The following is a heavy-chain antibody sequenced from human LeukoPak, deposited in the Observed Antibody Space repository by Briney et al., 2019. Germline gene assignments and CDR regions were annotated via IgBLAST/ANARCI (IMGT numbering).Heavy chain of an antibody. V-gene: IGHV3-30*02. J-gene: IGHJ4*02. D-gene: IGHD6-19*01. CDR2: IRYDGSNK. CDR1: GFTFSTYG. CDR3: AKDRGPRGRYSSGWYDGSFDY. Sequence: GGSLRLSCAASGFTFSTYGMHWVRQAPGKGLEWVAFIRYDGSNKYYADSVKGRFTISRDNSKNTLYLQMNSLRAEDTAVYYCAKDRGPRGRYSSGWYDGSFDYWGQGTLVTVAS.